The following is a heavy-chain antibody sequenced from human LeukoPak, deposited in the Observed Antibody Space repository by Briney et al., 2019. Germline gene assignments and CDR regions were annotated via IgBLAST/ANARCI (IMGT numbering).Heavy chain of an antibody. CDR2: IYYSGST. CDR3: ARHASGYDSGNYYYYMDV. J-gene: IGHJ6*03. D-gene: IGHD5-12*01. Sequence: SETLSLTCTVSGGSISSSSYYWGWIRQPPGKGLEWIGSIYYSGSTYYNPSLKSRVTISVDTSKNQFSLKLSSVTAADTAVYYCARHASGYDSGNYYYYMDVWGKGTTVTVSS. CDR1: GGSISSSSYY. V-gene: IGHV4-39*01.